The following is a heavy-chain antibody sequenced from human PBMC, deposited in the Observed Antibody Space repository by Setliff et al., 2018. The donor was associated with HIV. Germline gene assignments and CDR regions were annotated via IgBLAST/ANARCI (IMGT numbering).Heavy chain of an antibody. CDR3: ARGATGNLEALDI. CDR2: IYPGDSDA. V-gene: IGHV5-51*01. J-gene: IGHJ3*02. CDR1: GYSFTNSW. Sequence: GESLKISCKGSGYSFTNSWIGWVRQMPGKGLEWMGIIYPGDSDAKYNPSFQGQVTISADKSISTASLQWSNLKASDTAMYYCARGATGNLEALDIWGQGTMVTVSS. D-gene: IGHD6-13*01.